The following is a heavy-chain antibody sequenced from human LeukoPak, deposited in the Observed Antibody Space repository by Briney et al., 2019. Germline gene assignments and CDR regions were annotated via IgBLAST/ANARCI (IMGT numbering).Heavy chain of an antibody. CDR2: IKGTGLTT. J-gene: IGHJ4*02. V-gene: IGHV3-11*04. D-gene: IGHD6-13*01. CDR1: GFTFSDYY. Sequence: GGSLRLSCAASGFTFSDYYMSWIRQAPGKGLEWISNIKGTGLTTYYADSVEGRFTISRDNAKNSLFLQMNSLRAEDTAVYYCAREGGGYSSSWYSDYWGQGTLVTVSS. CDR3: AREGGGYSSSWYSDY.